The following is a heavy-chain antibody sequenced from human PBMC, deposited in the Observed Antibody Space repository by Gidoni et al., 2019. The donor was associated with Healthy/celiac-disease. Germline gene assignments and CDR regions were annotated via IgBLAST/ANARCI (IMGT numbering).Heavy chain of an antibody. V-gene: IGHV1-8*01. CDR2: MNPNSGNT. Sequence: QVQLVQSGAEVKKPGASVKVSCKASGYTFPSYDINWVRQATGQGLEWMGWMNPNSGNTGDAQKFQSRVTMTRNTSISTAYMELSSLRSEDTAVYYCARGPVDYYDYQFQHWGQGTLVTVSS. D-gene: IGHD3-22*01. CDR1: GYTFPSYD. CDR3: ARGPVDYYDYQFQH. J-gene: IGHJ1*01.